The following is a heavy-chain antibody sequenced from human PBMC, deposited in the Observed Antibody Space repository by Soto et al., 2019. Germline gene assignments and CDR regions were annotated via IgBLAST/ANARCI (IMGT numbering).Heavy chain of an antibody. D-gene: IGHD6-19*01. CDR1: GGSFSGYY. CDR3: ARGRVRYSSGPSYFDY. Sequence: ETLSLTCAVYGGSFSGYYLSWIRQPPGKGLEWIGEINHSGSTNYNPSLKSRVTISVDTSKNQFSLKLSSVTAADTAVYYCARGRVRYSSGPSYFDYWGQGTLVTVSS. CDR2: INHSGST. J-gene: IGHJ4*02. V-gene: IGHV4-34*01.